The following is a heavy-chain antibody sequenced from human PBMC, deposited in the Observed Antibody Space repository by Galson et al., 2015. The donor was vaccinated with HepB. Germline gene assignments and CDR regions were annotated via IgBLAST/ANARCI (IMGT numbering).Heavy chain of an antibody. CDR1: GFTFSSYS. V-gene: IGHV3-21*01. CDR2: ISSSSYI. Sequence: LRLSCAASGFTFSSYSMNWVRQAPGKGLEWVSSISSSSYIYYADSVKGRFTISRDNAKNSLYLQMNSLRAEDTAVYCCAREYQLLSPNDAFDIWGQGTMVTVSS. D-gene: IGHD2-2*01. CDR3: AREYQLLSPNDAFDI. J-gene: IGHJ3*02.